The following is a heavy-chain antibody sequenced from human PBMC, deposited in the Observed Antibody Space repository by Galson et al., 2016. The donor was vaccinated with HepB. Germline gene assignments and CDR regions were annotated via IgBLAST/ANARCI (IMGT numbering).Heavy chain of an antibody. J-gene: IGHJ6*04. V-gene: IGHV3-13*01. CDR1: GFTFSIHD. D-gene: IGHD4/OR15-4a*01. CDR3: ARGKSLLTMPWNYGLDV. CDR2: IETAGDT. Sequence: SLRLSCAASGFTFSIHDMHWVRQAPGKGLEWVSAIETAGDTYYADSVKGRFTISRENAKNSLCLQMNSLRAGDTAVYYCARGKSLLTMPWNYGLDVWGKGTTVSVSS.